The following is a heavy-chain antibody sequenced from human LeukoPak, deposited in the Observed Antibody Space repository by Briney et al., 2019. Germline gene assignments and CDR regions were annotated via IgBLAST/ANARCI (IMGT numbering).Heavy chain of an antibody. D-gene: IGHD3-16*01. CDR2: FYYSGST. J-gene: IGHJ4*02. CDR1: GGSFISSPYW. Sequence: PSETLSLTCAVYGGSFISSPYWWGWIRQPPGKGLEWIGSFYYSGSTYYNPSLNSRVTISIDTSKDQFSLRLNSVTAADTAVYYCARSLLGTSLFDYWGQGTLVTVSS. V-gene: IGHV4-39*07. CDR3: ARSLLGTSLFDY.